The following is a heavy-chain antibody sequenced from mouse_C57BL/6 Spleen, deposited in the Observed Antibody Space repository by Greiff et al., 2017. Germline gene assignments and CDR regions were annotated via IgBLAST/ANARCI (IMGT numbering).Heavy chain of an antibody. J-gene: IGHJ1*03. CDR2: IRNKANGYTT. V-gene: IGHV7-3*01. D-gene: IGHD1-1*01. CDR3: ARFPHYYGSSYWYFDV. CDR1: GFTFTDYY. Sequence: EVQRVESGGGLVQPGGSLSLSCAASGFTFTDYYMSWVRQPPGKALEWLGFIRNKANGYTTEYSASVKGRFTISRDNYQSILYLQMNALRAEDSATYYCARFPHYYGSSYWYFDVWGTGTTVTVSS.